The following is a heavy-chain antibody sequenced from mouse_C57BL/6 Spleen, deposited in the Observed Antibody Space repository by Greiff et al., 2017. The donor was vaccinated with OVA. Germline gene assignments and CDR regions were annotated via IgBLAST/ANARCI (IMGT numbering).Heavy chain of an antibody. Sequence: VQLKESGPGLVKPSQSLSLTCSVTGYSITSGYYWNWIRQFPGNKLEWMGYISYDGSNNYNPSLKNRISITRDTSKNQFFLKLNSVTTEDTATYYCARGPNYYGSREGYYFDYWGQGTTLTVSS. D-gene: IGHD1-1*01. CDR1: GYSITSGYY. CDR3: ARGPNYYGSREGYYFDY. CDR2: ISYDGSN. V-gene: IGHV3-6*01. J-gene: IGHJ2*01.